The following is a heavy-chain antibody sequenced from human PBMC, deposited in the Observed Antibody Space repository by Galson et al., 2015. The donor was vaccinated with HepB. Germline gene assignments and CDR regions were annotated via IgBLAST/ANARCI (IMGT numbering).Heavy chain of an antibody. V-gene: IGHV3-74*01. CDR1: GFTFSNSW. D-gene: IGHD3-10*01. CDR2: INTDGSSA. Sequence: SLRLSCAASGFTFSNSWMHWVRQTPGKGLVWVSRINTDGSSATYADSVKGRFIISRDNAKNTLYLQMNSLRAEDTAVYYCISSYWGAPNYWGQGTLVTVSS. J-gene: IGHJ4*02. CDR3: ISSYWGAPNY.